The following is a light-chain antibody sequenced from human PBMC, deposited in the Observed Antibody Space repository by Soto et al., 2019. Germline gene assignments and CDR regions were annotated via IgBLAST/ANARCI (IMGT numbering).Light chain of an antibody. J-gene: IGLJ1*01. CDR3: SSYAGRNNFV. CDR2: EVT. Sequence: QSVLTQPPSASGSPGQSVTISCPGTSSDGGTYKYVSWYQQHPGKAPKLMIYEVTKRPSGVPDRFSGSKSGNTASLTVSGLQAEDEADYYCSSYAGRNNFVFGTGTKVTVL. V-gene: IGLV2-8*01. CDR1: SSDGGTYKY.